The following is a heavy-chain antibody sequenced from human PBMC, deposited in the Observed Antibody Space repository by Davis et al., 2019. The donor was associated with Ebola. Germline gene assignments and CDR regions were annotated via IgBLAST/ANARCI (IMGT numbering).Heavy chain of an antibody. V-gene: IGHV4-34*01. CDR1: GGSFSGYY. Sequence: PSETLSLTCAVYGGSFSGYYWSWIRQPPGKGLEWIGEINHSGSTNYNPSLKSRVTISVDTSKNQFSLKLSSVTAADTAVYYCARGGAVAGRQAGGWFDPWGQGTLVTVSS. CDR3: ARGGAVAGRQAGGWFDP. J-gene: IGHJ5*02. D-gene: IGHD6-19*01. CDR2: INHSGST.